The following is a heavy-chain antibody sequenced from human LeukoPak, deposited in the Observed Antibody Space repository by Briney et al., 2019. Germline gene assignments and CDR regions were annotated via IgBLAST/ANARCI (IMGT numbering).Heavy chain of an antibody. CDR3: ARQSIPRGGWTFDY. Sequence: GESLKISCKGSGYSFTSYWIGWVRQMPGKGLEWMGVIYPGDSDTRYNPSSQGQVTISVDKSISAAYLQWSSLRASDTAMYYCARQSIPRGGWTFDYWGQGTLVTVSS. CDR2: IYPGDSDT. V-gene: IGHV5-51*01. CDR1: GYSFTSYW. J-gene: IGHJ4*02. D-gene: IGHD6-19*01.